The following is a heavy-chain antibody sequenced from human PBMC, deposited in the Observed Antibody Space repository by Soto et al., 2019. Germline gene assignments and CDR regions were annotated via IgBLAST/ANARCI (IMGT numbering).Heavy chain of an antibody. J-gene: IGHJ5*02. CDR1: GGSFSGYY. V-gene: IGHV4-34*01. Sequence: QVQLQQWGAGLLKPSETRSLTCAVYGGSFSGYYWSWIRQPPGKGLEWIGEINHSGSTNYNPSLKSRVTISVDTSKNQFSLKLSSVTAAATAVYYCARVGLNYDFWSGSVAAHNGWFDPWGQGTLVTVSS. CDR3: ARVGLNYDFWSGSVAAHNGWFDP. CDR2: INHSGST. D-gene: IGHD3-3*01.